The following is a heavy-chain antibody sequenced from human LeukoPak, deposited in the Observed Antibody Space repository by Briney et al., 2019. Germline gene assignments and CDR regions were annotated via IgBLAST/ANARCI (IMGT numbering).Heavy chain of an antibody. D-gene: IGHD2-15*01. J-gene: IGHJ3*02. V-gene: IGHV4-31*03. Sequence: PSETLSLTCTVSGGSISSGGYYWNWIRQHPGKGLEWIGYIYYSGSTYYNPSLKGRVSISLDTSENQFSLKLSSVTAADTAVYYCARGGLYCSGGSCFGIWGQGTMVTVSS. CDR2: IYYSGST. CDR1: GGSISSGGYY. CDR3: ARGGLYCSGGSCFGI.